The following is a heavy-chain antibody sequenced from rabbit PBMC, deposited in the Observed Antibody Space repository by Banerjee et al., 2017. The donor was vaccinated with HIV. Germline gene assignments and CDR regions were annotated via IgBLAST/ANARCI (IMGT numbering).Heavy chain of an antibody. CDR1: GFSFSSNYW. CDR2: IDVGVSGST. Sequence: QEQLEESGGDLVKPEGSLTLTCTASGFSFSSNYWICWVRQAPGKGLEWIACIDVGVSGSTYYASWAKGRFTISKTSSTTVTLQMTSLTAADTATYFCARESYVGGAGYGYNLWGQGTLVTVS. CDR3: ARESYVGGAGYGYNL. V-gene: IGHV1S45*01. J-gene: IGHJ4*01. D-gene: IGHD6-1*01.